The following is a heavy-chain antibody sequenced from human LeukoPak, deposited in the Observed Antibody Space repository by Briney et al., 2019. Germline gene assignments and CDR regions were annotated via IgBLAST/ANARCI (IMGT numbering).Heavy chain of an antibody. CDR1: GDSINSYC. Sequence: KPSETLSLTCAVSGDSINSYCWSWIRQPPGRGLEWIGYIYYSGSTNYNPSLRSRVTISVDTSKTHFSLKLRSVTAADTAVYYCARTGYCSSKYCDYYGMDVWGQGTTVTVAS. D-gene: IGHD6-13*01. CDR3: ARTGYCSSKYCDYYGMDV. V-gene: IGHV4-59*01. CDR2: IYYSGST. J-gene: IGHJ6*02.